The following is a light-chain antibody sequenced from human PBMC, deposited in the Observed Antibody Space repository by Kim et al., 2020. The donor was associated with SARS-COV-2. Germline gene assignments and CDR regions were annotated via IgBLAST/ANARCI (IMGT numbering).Light chain of an antibody. V-gene: IGLV6-57*02. J-gene: IGLJ2*01. Sequence: VTFSCTGSSGSIASNYVQWFQQRPSSAPTTVIYEDDQRPSGVPDRFSGSIDSSSNSASLTISGLKTEDEADSYCQSYDSNNHVVFGGGTKLTVL. CDR3: QSYDSNNHVV. CDR1: SGSIASNY. CDR2: EDD.